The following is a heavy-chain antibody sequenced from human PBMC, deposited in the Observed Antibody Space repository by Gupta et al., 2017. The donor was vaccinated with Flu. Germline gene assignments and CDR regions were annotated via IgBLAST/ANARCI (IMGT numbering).Heavy chain of an antibody. D-gene: IGHD1-26*01. CDR1: GFTFGRHT. J-gene: IGHJ4*02. V-gene: IGHV3-21*01. CDR3: ARKWDQRDSNDY. CDR2: ISSSSSYI. Sequence: EVQLVESGGGLVKPGGSLRLSCAASGFTFGRHTMNWVRQAPGKGLEWVSSISSSSSYIYGADSVKGRFTISRDNAKNSLYLQMNSLYVEDTAVYYCARKWDQRDSNDYWGQGILVTVSS.